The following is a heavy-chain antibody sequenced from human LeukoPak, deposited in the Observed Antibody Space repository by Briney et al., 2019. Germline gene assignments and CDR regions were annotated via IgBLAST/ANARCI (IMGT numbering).Heavy chain of an antibody. V-gene: IGHV4-59*08. D-gene: IGHD6-13*01. CDR1: GGSINNYY. CDR3: ARRISAGTGYFQH. Sequence: PSETLSLTCTVSGGSINNYYWNWIRQPPGKGLEWIGDIYDSGSTNYNPSLKSRVTISVDTSKNQFSLKLSSVAAADTAVYYCARRISAGTGYFQHWGPGTLVTVSS. CDR2: IYDSGST. J-gene: IGHJ1*01.